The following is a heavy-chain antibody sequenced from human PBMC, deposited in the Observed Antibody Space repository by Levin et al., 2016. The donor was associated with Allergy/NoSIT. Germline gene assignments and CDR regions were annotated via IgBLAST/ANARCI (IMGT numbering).Heavy chain of an antibody. J-gene: IGHJ6*02. Sequence: WIRQPPGKGLEWIGYIYYSGSTNYNPSLKSRVTISIDTSKNQFSLKLSSVTAADTAVYYCARAPMSRGNYYYYGMDVWGQGTTVTVSS. D-gene: IGHD5-24*01. V-gene: IGHV4-59*01. CDR3: ARAPMSRGNYYYYGMDV. CDR2: IYYSGST.